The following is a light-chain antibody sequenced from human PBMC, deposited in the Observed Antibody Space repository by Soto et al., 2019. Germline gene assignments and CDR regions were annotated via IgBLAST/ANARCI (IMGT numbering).Light chain of an antibody. V-gene: IGKV1-39*01. CDR2: AAS. CDR1: QSISDF. Sequence: DIQMTQSPSSLSASVGDRVTITCRASQSISDFLNWYQQKPGKAPKFLIYAASSLQSGVPSRFSGSGSGTDFTLTISSLHPEDFATYYCQQSFSTPRTFGQGTKVEVK. J-gene: IGKJ1*01. CDR3: QQSFSTPRT.